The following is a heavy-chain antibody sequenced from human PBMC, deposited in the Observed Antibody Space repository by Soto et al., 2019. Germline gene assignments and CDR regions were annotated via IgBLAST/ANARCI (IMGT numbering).Heavy chain of an antibody. CDR2: MNPSGRNT. CDR3: ARYRTKVPVAFDV. CDR1: GLAFPIDD. D-gene: IGHD3-16*02. V-gene: IGHV1-8*01. J-gene: IGHJ3*01. Sequence: QVQLVQSGAEVKKPGASVQVSCKASGLAFPIDDIIWVRQTIGQGLEFMGWMNPSGRNTGYTQKFQGRATFTWNTPTNTAYMDLSGLRSEDTAVYSCARYRTKVPVAFDVWGQGTMVTVSS.